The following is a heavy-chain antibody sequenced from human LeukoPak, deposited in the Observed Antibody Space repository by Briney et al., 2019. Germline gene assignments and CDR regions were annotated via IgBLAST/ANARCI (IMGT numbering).Heavy chain of an antibody. J-gene: IGHJ6*02. CDR3: AEDSDGMDV. Sequence: GGSLRLSCAASGFTFSSYAMNWVRQVPGKGLEWVSTISGSGGSTYYADSVKGRFTISRDNSKNTLYLQMNSLGAEDTAVYYCAEDSDGMDVWGQGTTVTVSS. V-gene: IGHV3-23*01. CDR2: ISGSGGST. CDR1: GFTFSSYA.